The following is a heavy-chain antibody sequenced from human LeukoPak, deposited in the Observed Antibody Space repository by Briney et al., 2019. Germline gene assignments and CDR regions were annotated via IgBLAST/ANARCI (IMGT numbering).Heavy chain of an antibody. J-gene: IGHJ4*02. CDR1: GFTVSSNY. Sequence: PGGSLRLSCAASGFTVSSNYMSWVRQAPGKGLEWVSGIGGSGGNTNYADSVKGRFTISRDNSKNTLYLQMNSLRAEDTAVYYCAKDFIVGYYDSSGTIDFWGQGTLVTVSS. D-gene: IGHD3-22*01. CDR3: AKDFIVGYYDSSGTIDF. CDR2: IGGSGGNT. V-gene: IGHV3-23*01.